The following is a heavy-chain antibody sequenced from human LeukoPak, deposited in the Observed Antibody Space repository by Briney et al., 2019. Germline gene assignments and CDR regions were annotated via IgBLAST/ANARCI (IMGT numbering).Heavy chain of an antibody. CDR3: AKDRMRYSSSWYGGLDY. D-gene: IGHD6-13*01. J-gene: IGHJ4*02. Sequence: PGGSLRLSCAASGFTFSSYGMHWVRQAPGKGLEWVAVISYDGSNKYYADSVKGRFTISRDNSKNTLYLQMNSLRAEDTAVYYCAKDRMRYSSSWYGGLDYWGQGTLVTVSS. CDR1: GFTFSSYG. CDR2: ISYDGSNK. V-gene: IGHV3-30*18.